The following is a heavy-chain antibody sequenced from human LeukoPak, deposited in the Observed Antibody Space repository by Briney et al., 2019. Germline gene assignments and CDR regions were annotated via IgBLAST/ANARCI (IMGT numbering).Heavy chain of an antibody. CDR3: AKASKRRVVGNAFDI. CDR1: GFTFSSYA. J-gene: IGHJ3*02. CDR2: ISDDGSNK. D-gene: IGHD2-2*01. Sequence: PGGSLRLSCAASGFTFSSYAMHWVRQAPGKGLEWVAVISDDGSNKYYADSVKGRSTISRGNSKNTLYLQMNSLRAEDTAVYYCAKASKRRVVGNAFDIWGQGTMVTVSS. V-gene: IGHV3-30*18.